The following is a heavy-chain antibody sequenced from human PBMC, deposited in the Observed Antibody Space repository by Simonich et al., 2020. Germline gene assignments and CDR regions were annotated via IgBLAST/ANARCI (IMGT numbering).Heavy chain of an antibody. Sequence: QLQLQESGPGLVKPSETLSLTCTVSGGSISSSSYYWGWIRQPPGKGLEWIGSIYYSGRTYDNPSLKSRVTRSVDTSKNQFSLKLSSVTAADTAVYYCARHAGFAFDIWGQGTMVTVSS. D-gene: IGHD6-13*01. CDR2: IYYSGRT. CDR3: ARHAGFAFDI. V-gene: IGHV4-39*01. CDR1: GGSISSSSYY. J-gene: IGHJ3*02.